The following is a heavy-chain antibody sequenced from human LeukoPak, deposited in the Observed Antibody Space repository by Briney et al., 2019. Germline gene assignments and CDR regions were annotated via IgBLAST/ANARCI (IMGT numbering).Heavy chain of an antibody. CDR2: IIPIFGTA. D-gene: IGHD6-19*01. CDR1: GGTFSSYA. J-gene: IGHJ4*02. V-gene: IGHV1-69*06. CDR3: ARVDFIAVAGNSDY. Sequence: GASVKVSCKASGGTFSSYAISWVRQAPGQGLEWMGGIIPIFGTANYAQKFQGRVTITADKSTSTAYMELRSLRSDDTAVYYCARVDFIAVAGNSDYWGQGTLVTVSS.